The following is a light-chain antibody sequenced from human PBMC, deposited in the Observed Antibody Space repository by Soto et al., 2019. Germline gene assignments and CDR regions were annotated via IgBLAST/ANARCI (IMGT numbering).Light chain of an antibody. CDR1: SSNIGAGYD. Sequence: QSALTQPPSVSGAPGQRVTISCTGSSSNIGAGYDVHWYQQLPGTAPKLLIYGNSNRPSGVPDRFSGSKSGTSASLAITGLQAEDEADYYCQSYDSSLSAYVFGTGTKVTGL. CDR3: QSYDSSLSAYV. J-gene: IGLJ1*01. V-gene: IGLV1-40*01. CDR2: GNS.